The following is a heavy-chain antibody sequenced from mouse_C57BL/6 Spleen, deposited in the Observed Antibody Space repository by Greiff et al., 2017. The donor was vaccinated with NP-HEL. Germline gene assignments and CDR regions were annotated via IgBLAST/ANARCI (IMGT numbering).Heavy chain of an antibody. CDR1: GYTFTDYN. CDR3: ARLPYYGSSYGAMDY. J-gene: IGHJ4*01. D-gene: IGHD1-1*01. V-gene: IGHV1-22*01. Sequence: VQLKESGPELVKPGASVKMSCKASGYTFTDYNMHWVKQSHGKSLEWIGYINPNNGGTSYNQKFKGKATLTVNKSSSTAYMELRSLTSEDSAVYYCARLPYYGSSYGAMDYWGQGTSVTVSS. CDR2: INPNNGGT.